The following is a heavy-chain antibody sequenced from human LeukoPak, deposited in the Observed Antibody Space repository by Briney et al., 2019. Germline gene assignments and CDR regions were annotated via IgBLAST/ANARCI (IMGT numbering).Heavy chain of an antibody. CDR2: ISGSGGST. CDR1: GFTFSSYA. J-gene: IGHJ4*02. CDR3: AKTTRGPRGYSYGYWFDY. V-gene: IGHV3-23*01. Sequence: GGSLRLSCAASGFTFSSYAMSWVRQAPGKGREGVSAISGSGGSTYYADSVKGRFTISRDNSKNTLYLQMNSLRAEDTAVYYCAKTTRGPRGYSYGYWFDYWGQGTLVTVSS. D-gene: IGHD5-18*01.